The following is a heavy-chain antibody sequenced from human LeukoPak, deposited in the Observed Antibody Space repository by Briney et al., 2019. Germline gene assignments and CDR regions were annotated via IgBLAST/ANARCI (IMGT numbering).Heavy chain of an antibody. Sequence: GSLRLSCAAPGFIFSGSAVHWVRQASGKGLEWVGRITSKTNSYATAYAVSVKGRFTISRDNSKNTLYLQMNSLRADDTAVYYCARARAPVTRISSFDIWGQGTMVTVSS. D-gene: IGHD4-17*01. J-gene: IGHJ3*02. CDR3: ARARAPVTRISSFDI. CDR2: ITSKTNSYAT. CDR1: GFIFSGSA. V-gene: IGHV3-73*01.